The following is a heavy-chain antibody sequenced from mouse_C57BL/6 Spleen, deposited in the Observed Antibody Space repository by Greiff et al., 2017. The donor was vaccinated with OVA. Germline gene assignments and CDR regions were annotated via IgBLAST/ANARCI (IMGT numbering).Heavy chain of an antibody. D-gene: IGHD3-1*01. CDR1: GYSITSGYY. V-gene: IGHV3-6*01. Sequence: EVKLVESGPGLVKPSQSLSLTCSVTGYSITSGYYWNWIRQFPGNKLEWMGYISYDGSNNYNPSLKNRISITRDTSKNQFFLKLNSVTTEDTATYYCARDRGPYAMDYWGQGTSVTVSS. CDR3: ARDRGPYAMDY. CDR2: ISYDGSN. J-gene: IGHJ4*01.